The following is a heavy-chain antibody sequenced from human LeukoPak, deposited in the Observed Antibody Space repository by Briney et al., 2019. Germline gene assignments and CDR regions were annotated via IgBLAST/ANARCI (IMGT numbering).Heavy chain of an antibody. J-gene: IGHJ4*02. CDR2: ISYDGSNK. V-gene: IGHV3-30*03. CDR1: GFTFSSYG. D-gene: IGHD5-18*01. Sequence: LTGGSLRLSCAASGFTFSSYGMHWVRQAPGKGLEWVAVISYDGSNKYYADSVKGRFTISRDNSKNTLYLQMNSLRAEDTAVYYCARDPHQLQLWPQPYFDYWGQGTLVTVSS. CDR3: ARDPHQLQLWPQPYFDY.